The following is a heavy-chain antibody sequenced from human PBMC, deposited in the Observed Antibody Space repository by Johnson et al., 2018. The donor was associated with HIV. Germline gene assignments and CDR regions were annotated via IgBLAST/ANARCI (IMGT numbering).Heavy chain of an antibody. D-gene: IGHD2-21*02. CDR1: GFTFENYG. CDR2: INWNGDTT. J-gene: IGHJ3*02. Sequence: MLLVESGGSVIRPGGSLRLSCVGTGFTFENYGMSWVRQAPGKGLQWVSGINWNGDTTTYADSVKGRFTISRDNAKNSLYLQMSSLRAEDTAVYYCAKDLVVTAPGAFDIWGQGTMVTVSS. V-gene: IGHV3-20*04. CDR3: AKDLVVTAPGAFDI.